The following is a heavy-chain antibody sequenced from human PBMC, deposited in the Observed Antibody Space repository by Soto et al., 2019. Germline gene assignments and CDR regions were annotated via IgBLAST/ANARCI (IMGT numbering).Heavy chain of an antibody. D-gene: IGHD6-6*01. CDR2: ISSSGGST. J-gene: IGHJ4*02. V-gene: IGHV3-23*01. Sequence: PGGSLRLSCAASGFTFSSYAMSWVRQAPGKGLEWVSAISSSGGSTYYADSVKGRFTISRDNSKNTLYLQMNSLRAEDTAVYYCAKGRSSSSQTFDYWGQGTLVTVSS. CDR1: GFTFSSYA. CDR3: AKGRSSSSQTFDY.